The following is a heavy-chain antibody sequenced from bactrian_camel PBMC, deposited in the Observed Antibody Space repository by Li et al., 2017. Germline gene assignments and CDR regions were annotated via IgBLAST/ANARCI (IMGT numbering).Heavy chain of an antibody. D-gene: IGHD3*01. CDR2: VYVGGVIT. V-gene: IGHV3S1*01. CDR3: AVEHRSLSGYDCSSGSWKSTDFTY. Sequence: HVQLVESGGGSVQAGGSLTLSCTASRYLEPDFFMAWFRQAPGKEREGVASVYVGGVITYYADSVKGRFTISQDNNTKNTLYLQMNSLIPEDTAMYYCAVEHRSLSGYDCSSGSWKSTDFTYWGQGTQVTVS. J-gene: IGHJ6*01. CDR1: RYLEPDFF.